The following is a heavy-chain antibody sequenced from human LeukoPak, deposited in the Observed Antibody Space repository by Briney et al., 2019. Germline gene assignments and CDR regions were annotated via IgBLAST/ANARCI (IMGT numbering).Heavy chain of an antibody. CDR2: IYYSGST. V-gene: IGHV4-39*01. CDR3: QAYYGSGSYSDC. CDR1: GGSISGSVYF. D-gene: IGHD3-10*01. Sequence: SETLSLTCTVSGGSISGSVYFWGWIRQPPGKGLEWIGSIYYSGSTYYNPSLESRVTISVDTSNNQFSLKLTSVTATDTAVYFCQAYYGSGSYSDCWGQGTLVTVSS. J-gene: IGHJ4*02.